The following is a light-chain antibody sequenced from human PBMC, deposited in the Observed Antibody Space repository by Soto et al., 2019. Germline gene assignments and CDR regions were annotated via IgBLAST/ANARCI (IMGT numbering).Light chain of an antibody. J-gene: IGLJ2*01. CDR3: HSYDNSLSGVV. V-gene: IGLV1-40*01. Sequence: QSVLTQPPSVSGAAGQRVTISCTGDRSNIGAGYDVHWYQQFPGTAPKLVIYGNNNRPSGVPDRFSGSKSGTSASLAITGLQAEDEADYYCHSYDNSLSGVVFGGGTKVTVL. CDR2: GNN. CDR1: RSNIGAGYD.